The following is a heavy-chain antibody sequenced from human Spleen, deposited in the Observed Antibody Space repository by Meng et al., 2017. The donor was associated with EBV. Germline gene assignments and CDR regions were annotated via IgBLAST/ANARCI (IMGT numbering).Heavy chain of an antibody. J-gene: IGHJ4*02. D-gene: IGHD3-10*01. CDR3: ARDLRGVRGVNRPFDY. CDR1: GGSISSSNW. Sequence: GQPREPARGRVKPSGPLSLTCAGSGGSISSSNWWSWVRQPPGKGLEWIGEIYHSGSTNYNPSLNSRVTISVDKSKNQFSLKLSSVTAADTAVYYCARDLRGVRGVNRPFDYWGQGTLVTVSS. CDR2: IYHSGST. V-gene: IGHV4-4*02.